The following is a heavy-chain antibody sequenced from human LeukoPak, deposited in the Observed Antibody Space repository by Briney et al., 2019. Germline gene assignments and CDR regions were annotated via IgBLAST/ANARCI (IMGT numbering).Heavy chain of an antibody. D-gene: IGHD1-26*01. CDR2: ISYDGSNK. CDR3: ARAPPQWELLLFDY. CDR1: GFTFSRYA. Sequence: PGGSLRLSCAASGFTFSRYAMHWVRQAPGKGLEWVALISYDGSNKYYADSVKGRFTISRDNSKNTLFLQMNSLRAEDTAVFYCARAPPQWELLLFDYWGQGTLVTVSS. V-gene: IGHV3-30*04. J-gene: IGHJ4*02.